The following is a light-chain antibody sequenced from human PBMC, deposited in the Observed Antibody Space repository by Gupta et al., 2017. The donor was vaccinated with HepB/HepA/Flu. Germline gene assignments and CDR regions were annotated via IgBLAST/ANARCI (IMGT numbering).Light chain of an antibody. CDR2: DAS. J-gene: IGKJ4*01. V-gene: IGKV1-33*01. CDR1: HDISNY. Sequence: FSVSAPEGESVTLTCQASHDISNYLNWYQQKPGKAPKLLLFDASKLETGVPSRCSGSGSGTDFTFTINSLQPEDIATYYCQQGVSFGGGTKVEI. CDR3: QQGVS.